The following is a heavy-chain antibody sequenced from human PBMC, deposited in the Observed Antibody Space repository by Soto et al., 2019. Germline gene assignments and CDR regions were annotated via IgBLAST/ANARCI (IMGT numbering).Heavy chain of an antibody. Sequence: QLQLQESGPGLVKPSETLSLTCTVSGGSISRSPYYWAWIRQPPGKGLQWIGNIYYNGNTFYNPSLKSRVTLSIDTSKSQFSLGLSSVTASDTAVYYCARHGPLTNNWNQLNCWGQGTLVTVSS. V-gene: IGHV4-39*01. D-gene: IGHD1-1*01. J-gene: IGHJ4*02. CDR1: GGSISRSPYY. CDR2: IYYNGNT. CDR3: ARHGPLTNNWNQLNC.